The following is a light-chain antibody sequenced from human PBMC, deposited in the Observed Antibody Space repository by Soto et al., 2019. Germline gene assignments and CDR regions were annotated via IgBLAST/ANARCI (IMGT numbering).Light chain of an antibody. Sequence: EKVMTQSPATLSVSPGERATLSCRASENIKNRLAWYQQKPGQGPRLLIYDAFTRATPIPARFSGSASGTEFTHTISSRQSEDSAFYYCQQYDAWPRTLGGGTKVEIK. CDR2: DAF. CDR1: ENIKNR. CDR3: QQYDAWPRT. V-gene: IGKV3-15*01. J-gene: IGKJ4*01.